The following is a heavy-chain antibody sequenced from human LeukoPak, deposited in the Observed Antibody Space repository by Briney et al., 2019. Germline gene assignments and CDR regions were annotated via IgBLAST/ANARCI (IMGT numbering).Heavy chain of an antibody. CDR1: GGTSNSHA. CDR2: IIPNLGTT. Sequence: ASVKVSCKASGGTSNSHAISWVRQAPGQGLEWMGRIIPNLGTTNRAQNFQDRVTLTADKSTNTAYMELTSLTSDDTAVYYCARGVVVPAADDGYYFDFWGQGTLVTVSS. D-gene: IGHD2-2*01. J-gene: IGHJ4*02. V-gene: IGHV1-69*04. CDR3: ARGVVVPAADDGYYFDF.